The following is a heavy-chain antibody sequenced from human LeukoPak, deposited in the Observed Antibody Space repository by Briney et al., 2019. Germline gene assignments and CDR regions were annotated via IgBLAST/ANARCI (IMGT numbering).Heavy chain of an antibody. CDR1: GFSFNGYA. Sequence: GGSLTLSCEGSGFSFNGYAMSWVRQAPGQGLEWVAVTGGSDDNTHYADSVKARYSISRDTSENRLFLQMNSLRRDDSALYYCTKDLMTGFSSGWYLAYWGQGTLVTVSS. D-gene: IGHD6-19*01. J-gene: IGHJ4*02. V-gene: IGHV3-23*01. CDR2: TGGSDDNT. CDR3: TKDLMTGFSSGWYLAY.